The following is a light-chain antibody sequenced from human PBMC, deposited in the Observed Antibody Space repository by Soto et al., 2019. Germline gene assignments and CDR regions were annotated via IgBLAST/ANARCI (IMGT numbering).Light chain of an antibody. CDR2: AAS. V-gene: IGKV1-27*01. J-gene: IGKJ3*01. CDR3: QKYDSAPLS. Sequence: DIQMTQSTSSLSASVGDRVTITCRASQGIRNYLAWYQQKPGKVPKLLLYAASTLHSGVPSRFSGSGSGTDFTLTISCLQPEDVATYYCQKYDSAPLSFGPGTKVDIK. CDR1: QGIRNY.